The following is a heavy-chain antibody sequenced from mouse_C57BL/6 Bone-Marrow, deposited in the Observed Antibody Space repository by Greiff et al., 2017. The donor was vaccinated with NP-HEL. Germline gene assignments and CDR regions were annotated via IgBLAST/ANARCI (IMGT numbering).Heavy chain of an antibody. CDR2: ISPASCSP. CDR1: GYTFTSYW. V-gene: IGHV1-55*01. CDR3: ARDYYGSQDV. J-gene: IGHJ1*03. D-gene: IGHD1-1*01. Sequence: QVQLQQPGAELVTPGASVKMSCKASGYTFTSYWITWVKQRPGPGLAWIGDISPASCSPNYNEKFTSKATLTVDTSSSTAYMQLSSLTSEDSAVYYCARDYYGSQDVWGTGTTVTVSS.